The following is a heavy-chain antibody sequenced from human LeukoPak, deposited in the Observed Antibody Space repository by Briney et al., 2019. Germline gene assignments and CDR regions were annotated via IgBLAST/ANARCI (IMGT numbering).Heavy chain of an antibody. CDR3: ARERLGYYDRSGLDY. V-gene: IGHV4-59*01. CDR2: IYYSGST. J-gene: IGHJ4*02. Sequence: SGTLSLTCTVSGGSISSYYWNWIRQPPGKGLEWIGYIYYSGSTNYNPSLKSRVTTSVGTSKNQFSLKLSSVTAADTAVYYCARERLGYYDRSGLDYWGQGTLVTVSS. CDR1: GGSISSYY. D-gene: IGHD3-22*01.